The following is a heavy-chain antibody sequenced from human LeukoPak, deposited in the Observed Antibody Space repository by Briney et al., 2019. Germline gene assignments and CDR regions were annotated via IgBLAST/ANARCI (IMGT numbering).Heavy chain of an antibody. CDR2: IYHSGST. V-gene: IGHV4-38-2*01. J-gene: IGHJ4*02. Sequence: KASETLSLTCGVSGYSISSDYYWGWIRQPPGKGLEWIGSIYHSGSTYKNPSLKSRVTISLDTSKNQFSLKLSSVTAADTAVYYCARGLGRYYDFWSGYFRLVYFDYWGQGTLVTVSS. D-gene: IGHD3-3*01. CDR1: GYSISSDYY. CDR3: ARGLGRYYDFWSGYFRLVYFDY.